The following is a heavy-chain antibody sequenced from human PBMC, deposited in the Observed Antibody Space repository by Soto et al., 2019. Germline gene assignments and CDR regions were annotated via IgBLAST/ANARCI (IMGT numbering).Heavy chain of an antibody. J-gene: IGHJ4*02. D-gene: IGHD7-27*01. CDR2: IYNHGQI. Sequence: EVQLVESGGGLTQPGGSLRLSCVVSGFIVSRSHMMWVRQAPGKGLEGVSVIYNHGQINYVDPVKGRFTIARDNSKNTIYLQMNSRKVEETAVYYCVRVTGAERHWGQGALVTVSS. V-gene: IGHV3-53*01. CDR3: VRVTGAERH. CDR1: GFIVSRSH.